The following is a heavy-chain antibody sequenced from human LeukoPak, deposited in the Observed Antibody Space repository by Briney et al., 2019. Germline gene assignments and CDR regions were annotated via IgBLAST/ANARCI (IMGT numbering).Heavy chain of an antibody. CDR3: ARDASNWSAFDS. D-gene: IGHD1-20*01. Sequence: ASVKVSCKASGYTFTGYYMHWVRQAPGQGLEWMGWINPNSGGTNYAQKFQGRVTVTSDTSITTAYMELSSLTSDDTATYYCARDASNWSAFDSWGQGTLVIVSS. CDR2: INPNSGGT. V-gene: IGHV1-2*02. CDR1: GYTFTGYY. J-gene: IGHJ5*01.